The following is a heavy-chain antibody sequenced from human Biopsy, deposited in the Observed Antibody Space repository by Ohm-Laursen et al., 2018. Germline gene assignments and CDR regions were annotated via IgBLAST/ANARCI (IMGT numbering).Heavy chain of an antibody. D-gene: IGHD3-22*01. Sequence: VTLSLTCTVSGDSISSYYWSWIRQPPGKGLQWIGYVYYTGCTDYNPSLQSRVTISVDTSKNHFFLRLRSVTPADTAIYYCARDRGYYSDRTVPGYFDLWGRGTLVTVSS. CDR2: VYYTGCT. CDR1: GDSISSYY. J-gene: IGHJ2*01. V-gene: IGHV4-59*01. CDR3: ARDRGYYSDRTVPGYFDL.